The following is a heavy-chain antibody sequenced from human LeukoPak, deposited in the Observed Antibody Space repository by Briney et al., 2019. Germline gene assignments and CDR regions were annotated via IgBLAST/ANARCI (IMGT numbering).Heavy chain of an antibody. V-gene: IGHV3-9*01. CDR2: ISWSGGSV. CDR1: GFTFDDYA. J-gene: IGHJ4*02. CDR3: VRSAFLTTEFYFDY. Sequence: PGRSLRLSCAASGFTFDDYAMHWVRQAPGKGLEWVSGISWSGGSVNYADSVKGRFTISRDNAKNSLYLQMNSLRAEDTAVYYCVRSAFLTTEFYFDYWGQGTLVTVSS. D-gene: IGHD4-11*01.